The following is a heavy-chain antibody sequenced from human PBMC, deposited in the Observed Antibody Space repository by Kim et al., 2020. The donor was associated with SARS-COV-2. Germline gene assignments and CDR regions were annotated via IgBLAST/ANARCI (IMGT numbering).Heavy chain of an antibody. D-gene: IGHD1-26*01. J-gene: IGHJ6*04. CDR3: ARISLGSTHRDHYLDV. V-gene: IGHV3-21*01. CDR2: SSTTGNYI. Sequence: GGSLRLSCRVSGFALSSYNMGWVRQSPEKGLEVVSASSTTGNYIYHADSVEGRFIISRDNPKNSVYLQMNRLTADDTAVYYCARISLGSTHRDHYLDVWGKGTTVTVSS. CDR1: GFALSSYN.